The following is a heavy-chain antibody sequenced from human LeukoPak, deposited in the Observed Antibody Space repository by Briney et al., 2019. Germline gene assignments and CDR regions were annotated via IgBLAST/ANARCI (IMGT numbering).Heavy chain of an antibody. J-gene: IGHJ4*02. CDR3: AREGTLGYCSGGSCYYFDY. CDR2: IIPIFGSA. CDR1: GYTFTSYY. V-gene: IGHV1-69*13. D-gene: IGHD2-15*01. Sequence: ASVKVSCKASGYTFTSYYMHWVRQAPGQGLEWMGGIIPIFGSANYAQKFQGRVTITADESTSTAYMELSSLRSEDTAVYYCAREGTLGYCSGGSCYYFDYWGQGTLVTVSS.